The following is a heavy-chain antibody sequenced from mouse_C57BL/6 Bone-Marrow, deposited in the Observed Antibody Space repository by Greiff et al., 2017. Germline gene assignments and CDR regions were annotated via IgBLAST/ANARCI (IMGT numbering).Heavy chain of an antibody. V-gene: IGHV1-80*01. D-gene: IGHD1-1*01. J-gene: IGHJ1*03. CDR3: ARGITTVGYLDD. Sequence: QVQLQQSGAELVKPGASVKISCKASGYAFSSYWMHWVKQRPGKGLEWIGQIYPGDGDTNYNEKFKGKATLTADKSSSTAYMQLSSLTSEDSAVYFCARGITTVGYLDDWGKGTTVTVSS. CDR1: GYAFSSYW. CDR2: IYPGDGDT.